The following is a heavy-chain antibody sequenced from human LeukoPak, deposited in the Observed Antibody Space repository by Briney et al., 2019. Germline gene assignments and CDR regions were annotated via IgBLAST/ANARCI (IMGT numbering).Heavy chain of an antibody. CDR1: GYTFNTYG. D-gene: IGHD3-22*01. Sequence: GASVKVSCKLSGYTFNTYGITWVRQAPGQGLEWMGWISPYNGNTNYAQKFQGRVTMTTDTSTSTAYMELRSLRSDDTAAYYCARGPHESSGYPDDWGQGTLVTVSS. J-gene: IGHJ4*02. V-gene: IGHV1-18*01. CDR2: ISPYNGNT. CDR3: ARGPHESSGYPDD.